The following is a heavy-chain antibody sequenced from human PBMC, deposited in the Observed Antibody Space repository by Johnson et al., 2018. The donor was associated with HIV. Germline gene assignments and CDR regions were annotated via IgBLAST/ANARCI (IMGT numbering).Heavy chain of an antibody. CDR2: IKQDGSEK. CDR1: GITFSSYW. Sequence: VQLVESGGGLVQPGGSLRLSCVASGITFSSYWMSWVRQAPGKGLEWVANIKQDGSEKYYVDSVKGRFTISRDNAKNSLDLEMNSLRAEDTTVYYCARVAQSIAARPEAFDIWGQGTMVTVSS. J-gene: IGHJ3*02. V-gene: IGHV3-7*05. CDR3: ARVAQSIAARPEAFDI. D-gene: IGHD6-6*01.